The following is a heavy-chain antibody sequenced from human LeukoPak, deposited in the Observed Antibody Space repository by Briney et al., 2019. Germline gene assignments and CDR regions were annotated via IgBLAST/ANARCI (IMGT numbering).Heavy chain of an antibody. Sequence: GESLKISCKASGYSFTNYWIGWVRQMPGKGLECMGIIYPGDSDTRYSPSFQGQVTISADKSISTAYLHWSSLKASDTAMYYCAKLGAYSSSWYGFFDFWGQGSLVTVSS. CDR3: AKLGAYSSSWYGFFDF. CDR1: GYSFTNYW. J-gene: IGHJ4*02. CDR2: IYPGDSDT. V-gene: IGHV5-51*01. D-gene: IGHD6-13*01.